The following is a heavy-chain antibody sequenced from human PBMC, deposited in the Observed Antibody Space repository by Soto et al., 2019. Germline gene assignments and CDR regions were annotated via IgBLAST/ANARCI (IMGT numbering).Heavy chain of an antibody. CDR2: INSDGTST. CDR1: GFTFSNYW. V-gene: IGHV3-74*01. J-gene: IGHJ6*02. CDR3: ARAVRWGSYPYCCYAMDV. D-gene: IGHD3-16*02. Sequence: EVQVVESGGGLVQPGGSLRLSCAASGFTFSNYWIHWVRQAPGKELVWVSRINSDGTSTSYADSVKGRFTISRDNAKNTLYLQMNSLRVEDTAVYYCARAVRWGSYPYCCYAMDVWGQGTTVTVSS.